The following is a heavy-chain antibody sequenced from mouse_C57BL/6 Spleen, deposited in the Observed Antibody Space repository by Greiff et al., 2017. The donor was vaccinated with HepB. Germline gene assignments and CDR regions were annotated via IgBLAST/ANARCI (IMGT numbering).Heavy chain of an antibody. Sequence: VQRVESGPGLVQPSQSLSITCTVSGFSLTSYGVHWVRQSPGKGLEWLGVIWSGGSTDYNAAFISRLSISKDNSKSQVFFKMNSLQADDTAIYYCATTTVVAHYYAMDYWGQGTSVTVSS. CDR1: GFSLTSYG. V-gene: IGHV2-2*01. D-gene: IGHD1-1*01. CDR3: ATTTVVAHYYAMDY. CDR2: IWSGGST. J-gene: IGHJ4*01.